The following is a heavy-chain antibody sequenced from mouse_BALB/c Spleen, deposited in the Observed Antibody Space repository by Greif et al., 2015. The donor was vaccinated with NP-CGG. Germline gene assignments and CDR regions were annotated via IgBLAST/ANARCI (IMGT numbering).Heavy chain of an antibody. CDR3: ARYYGSFYAMDY. CDR2: ISSGGSYT. CDR1: GFTFSSYG. J-gene: IGHJ4*01. Sequence: EVKLMESGGDLVKPGGSLKLSCAASGFTFSSYGMSWVRQTPDKRLEWVATISSGGSYTYYPDSVKGRFTISRDNAKNTLYLQMSSLKSEDTAMYYCARYYGSFYAMDYWGQGTSVTVSS. V-gene: IGHV5-6*01. D-gene: IGHD1-1*01.